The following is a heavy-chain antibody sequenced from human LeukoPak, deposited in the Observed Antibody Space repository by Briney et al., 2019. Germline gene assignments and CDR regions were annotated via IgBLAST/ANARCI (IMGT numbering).Heavy chain of an antibody. V-gene: IGHV1-69*04. CDR1: GGTFSSYA. Sequence: SVKVSCKASGGTFSSYAISWVRQAPGQGLEWMGRIIPILGIANYAQKFQGRVTITADKSTSTAYMELSILRSEDKAVFDCARDQQDCSSTSCYYYYGMDVWGQGTTVTVSS. CDR3: ARDQQDCSSTSCYYYYGMDV. J-gene: IGHJ6*02. D-gene: IGHD2-2*01. CDR2: IIPILGIA.